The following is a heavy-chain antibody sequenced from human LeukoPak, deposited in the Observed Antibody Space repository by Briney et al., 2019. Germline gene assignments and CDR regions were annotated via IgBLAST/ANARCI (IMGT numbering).Heavy chain of an antibody. D-gene: IGHD3-22*01. V-gene: IGHV7-4-1*02. J-gene: IGHJ4*02. CDR1: GYTFTSYA. Sequence: GSVNVSCKASGYTFTSYAMNWVRQAPGQGGEGIGWINTNTGNPTYAQCFTGRFVFSLDTSVSTAYLQISSLKAEDTAVYYCARGPYDSSGYYAHWGQGTLGTVSS. CDR2: INTNTGNP. CDR3: ARGPYDSSGYYAH.